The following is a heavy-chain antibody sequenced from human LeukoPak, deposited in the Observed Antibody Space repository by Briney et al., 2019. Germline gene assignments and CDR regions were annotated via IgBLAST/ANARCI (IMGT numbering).Heavy chain of an antibody. CDR1: GDSISSRYW. CDR2: IHNVGFT. D-gene: IGHD4-11*01. Sequence: ASGTLSLTCTVSGDSISSRYWWSWVRQPPGKGLEWIGQIHNVGFTKYNPSLKSRVTISVDKSKNHFSLKLNSVTAADTALYYCASETDYSHPSWFDPWGQGILVTVSS. V-gene: IGHV4-4*02. CDR3: ASETDYSHPSWFDP. J-gene: IGHJ5*02.